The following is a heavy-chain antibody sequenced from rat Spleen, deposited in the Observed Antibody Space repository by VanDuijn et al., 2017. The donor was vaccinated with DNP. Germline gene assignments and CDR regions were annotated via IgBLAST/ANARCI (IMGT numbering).Heavy chain of an antibody. V-gene: IGHV5-22*01. Sequence: VQLVESGGGLVQPGRSMKLSCAASGFTFSDYYMAWVRQAPKKGLEWVASISYEGSSTYYGDSVKGRFTISRDNAKSTLYLQMDSLRSEDTATYYCATEPTFRYTTDYWEGDYWGQGVMVTVSS. CDR3: ATEPTFRYTTDYWEGDY. CDR2: ISYEGSST. CDR1: GFTFSDYY. J-gene: IGHJ2*01. D-gene: IGHD1-6*01.